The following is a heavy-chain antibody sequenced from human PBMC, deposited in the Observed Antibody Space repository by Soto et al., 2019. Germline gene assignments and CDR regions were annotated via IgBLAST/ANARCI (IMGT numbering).Heavy chain of an antibody. CDR3: ATYYFGSGSYYRFDN. CDR1: GYAFSFG. Sequence: ASVKVSCKASGYAFSFGFSWVRQAPGQGLEWMGWISASDGSTNSAQKFRGRISLTTDTSTNTAYLDLLSLTSDDTAVYSCATYYFGSGSYYRFDNWGQGTLVT. V-gene: IGHV1-18*01. D-gene: IGHD3-10*01. J-gene: IGHJ4*02. CDR2: ISASDGST.